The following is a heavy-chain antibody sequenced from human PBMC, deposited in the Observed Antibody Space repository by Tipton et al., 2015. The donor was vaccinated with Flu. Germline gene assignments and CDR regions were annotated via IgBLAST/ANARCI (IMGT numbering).Heavy chain of an antibody. Sequence: TLSLTCTVSGGSLNTGAYYWAWIRQTPGEGLEWIGSIYHNGDIHFNPSLKSRVSISVDTSNNRFSLNLTSVTAADTAVYYCARAEIGDFDYWGQGTLVTVSS. CDR1: GGSLNTGAYY. J-gene: IGHJ4*02. CDR3: ARAEIGDFDY. V-gene: IGHV4-39*02. D-gene: IGHD2/OR15-2a*01. CDR2: IYHNGDI.